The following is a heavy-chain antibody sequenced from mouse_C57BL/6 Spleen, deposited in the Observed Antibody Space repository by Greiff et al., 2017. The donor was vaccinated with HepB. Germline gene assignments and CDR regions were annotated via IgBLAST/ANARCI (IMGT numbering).Heavy chain of an antibody. CDR1: GFTFSNYW. CDR3: TGEGGYYTWFAY. D-gene: IGHD2-3*01. Sequence: EVQLQESGGGLVQPGGSMKLSCVASGFTFSNYWMNWVRQSPEKGLEWVAQIRLKSDNYATHYAESVKGRFTISRDDSKSSVYLQMNNLRAEDTGIYYCTGEGGYYTWFAYWGQGTLVTVSA. CDR2: IRLKSDNYAT. J-gene: IGHJ3*01. V-gene: IGHV6-3*01.